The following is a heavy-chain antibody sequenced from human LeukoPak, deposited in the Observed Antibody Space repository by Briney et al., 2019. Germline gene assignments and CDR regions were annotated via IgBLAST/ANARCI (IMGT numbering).Heavy chain of an antibody. J-gene: IGHJ4*02. CDR1: GYSISSGYY. Sequence: SEILSLTCTVSGYSISSGYYWGWIRQPPGKGLEWIGSIYHSGSTYYNPSLKSRVTISVDTSKNQFSLKLSSVTAADTAVYYCARGFIYYDSSGYLDYWGQGTLVTVSS. CDR3: ARGFIYYDSSGYLDY. CDR2: IYHSGST. D-gene: IGHD3-22*01. V-gene: IGHV4-38-2*02.